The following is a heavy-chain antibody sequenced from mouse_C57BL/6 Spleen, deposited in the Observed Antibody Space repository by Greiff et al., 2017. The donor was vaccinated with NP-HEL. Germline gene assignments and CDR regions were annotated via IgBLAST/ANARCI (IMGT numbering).Heavy chain of an antibody. CDR1: GFNIKDDY. D-gene: IGHD2-1*01. Sequence: EVQLQQSGAELVRPGASVKLSCTASGFNIKDDYMHWVKQRPEQGLEWIGWIDPENGDTEYASKFQGKATITADTSSNTAYLQLSSLTSEDTAVYYCTTGYYGNFPCWGQGTTLTVSS. J-gene: IGHJ2*01. CDR2: IDPENGDT. CDR3: TTGYYGNFPC. V-gene: IGHV14-4*01.